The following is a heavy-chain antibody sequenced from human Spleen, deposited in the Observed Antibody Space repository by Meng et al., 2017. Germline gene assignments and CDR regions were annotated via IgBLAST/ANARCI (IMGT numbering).Heavy chain of an antibody. CDR3: TGNSHIYGFDY. J-gene: IGHJ4*02. V-gene: IGHV3-33*08. CDR2: IWSDGNTK. CDR1: GFTFIDYA. Sequence: QGHLVESGGGVVQPGRSLRLSCAASGFTFIDYAMHWVRQAPGKGLEWVAVIWSDGNTKYYADSVKDRFTISRDNSKSTLYLQMNSLRAEDTAVYYCTGNSHIYGFDYWGPGTLVTVSS. D-gene: IGHD5-18*01.